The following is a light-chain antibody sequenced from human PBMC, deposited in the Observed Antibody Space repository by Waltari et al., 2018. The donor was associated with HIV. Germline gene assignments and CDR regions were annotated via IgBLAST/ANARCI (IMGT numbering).Light chain of an antibody. CDR1: KNNVDHQG. V-gene: IGLV10-54*04. J-gene: IGLJ3*02. Sequence: QAGLTQPPSLSKDLRQTATLTCTGDKNNVDHQGAAWLKHRQGHPPKLLFYRNKNRPSGIPDRFSAFRSGNTASLNIAGLLADDEADYFCAAWDTSLGGWVFGGGTQLTVL. CDR2: RNK. CDR3: AAWDTSLGGWV.